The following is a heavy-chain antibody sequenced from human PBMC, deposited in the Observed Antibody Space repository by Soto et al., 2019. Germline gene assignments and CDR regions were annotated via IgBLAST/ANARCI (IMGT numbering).Heavy chain of an antibody. J-gene: IGHJ6*02. D-gene: IGHD5-18*01. V-gene: IGHV3-30-3*01. CDR3: ARALVQLWSGNYYGMDV. CDR1: GFTFSSYA. CDR2: ISYDGSNK. Sequence: PGGSLRLSCAASGFTFSSYAMHWVRQAPGKGLEWVAVISYDGSNKYYADSVKGRFTISRDNSKNTLYLQMNSLRAEDTAVYYCARALVQLWSGNYYGMDVWGQGTTVTVSS.